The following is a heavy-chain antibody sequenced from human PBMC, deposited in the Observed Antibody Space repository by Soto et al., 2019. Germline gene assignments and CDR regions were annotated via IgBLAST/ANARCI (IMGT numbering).Heavy chain of an antibody. CDR3: AREGIAAAGTEYFQH. Sequence: SVKVSCKASGDTFSTYTITWMRQAPGQGLEWMGGIIPRSATSKYAQKFQGRVTITADESTSTAYMELSSLRSEDTAVYYCAREGIAAAGTEYFQHWGQGTLVTVSS. CDR2: IIPRSATS. J-gene: IGHJ1*01. CDR1: GDTFSTYT. D-gene: IGHD6-13*01. V-gene: IGHV1-69*13.